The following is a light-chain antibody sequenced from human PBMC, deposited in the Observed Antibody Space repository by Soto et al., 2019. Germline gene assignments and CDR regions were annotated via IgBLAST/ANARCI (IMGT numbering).Light chain of an antibody. CDR3: SYGRSP. Sequence: DIQMTQSPASLSASVGDRVTITCRASQSISSYLNWYQQKPGKAPKLLIYAASSLQSGVPSRFRGSGSGTDFNLTISSLQPEDFAVCCQSYGRSPLGGGTEVDIK. J-gene: IGKJ4*01. CDR2: AAS. CDR1: QSISSY. V-gene: IGKV1-39*01.